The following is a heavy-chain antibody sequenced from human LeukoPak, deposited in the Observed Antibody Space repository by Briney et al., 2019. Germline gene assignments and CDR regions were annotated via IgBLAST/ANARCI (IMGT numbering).Heavy chain of an antibody. Sequence: SQTLSLTCTVSGGSISSGTYFWTWIRQPAGKGLEWIGRIYTSGSTNYNPSLKSRVTISVDTSKNQFSLKLSSVTAADTAVYYCARESAGYYYGSGSFRFDPWGQGTLVTVSS. J-gene: IGHJ5*02. CDR2: IYTSGST. D-gene: IGHD3-10*01. V-gene: IGHV4-61*02. CDR3: ARESAGYYYGSGSFRFDP. CDR1: GGSISSGTYF.